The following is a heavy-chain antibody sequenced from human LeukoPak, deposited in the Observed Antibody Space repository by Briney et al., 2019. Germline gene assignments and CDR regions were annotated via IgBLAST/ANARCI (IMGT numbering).Heavy chain of an antibody. V-gene: IGHV4-34*01. J-gene: IGHJ4*02. Sequence: SETLSLTCAVYGGSFSGYYWSGIREPPGKGLEWIGEINHSGSTNYNPSLKSRVTISVDTSKNQFSLKLSSVTAADTAVYYCARGRLPELRQRKPTPSTNYFDYWGQGTLVTVSS. CDR1: GGSFSGYY. D-gene: IGHD1-7*01. CDR3: ARGRLPELRQRKPTPSTNYFDY. CDR2: INHSGST.